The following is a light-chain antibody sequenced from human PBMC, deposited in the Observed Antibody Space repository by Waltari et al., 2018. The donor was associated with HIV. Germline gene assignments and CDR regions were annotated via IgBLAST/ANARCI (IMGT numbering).Light chain of an antibody. CDR1: QDINQN. J-gene: IGKJ4*01. Sequence: DIVMTQFQGTLSVFLGETAALSCRASQDINQNVAWYQQRPGQPPRLLIYGASRRATDIPARFRGSGSGTDYTLTISRLQSEDFAVYFCLQYSQCPPGTFGGGTKVAIK. CDR3: LQYSQCPPGT. V-gene: IGKV3-15*01. CDR2: GAS.